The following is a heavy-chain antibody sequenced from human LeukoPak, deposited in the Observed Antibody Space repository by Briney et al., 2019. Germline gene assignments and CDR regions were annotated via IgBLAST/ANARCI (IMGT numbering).Heavy chain of an antibody. D-gene: IGHD4-17*01. Sequence: ASVKVSCXASGGTFSSYAISWVRQARGQGLEWMARIIPIFGTANYAQKFQGRVTITTDESTSTAYMELSSLRSEDTAVYYCASGGYGDYNFDYWGQGTLVTVSS. CDR2: IIPIFGTA. CDR3: ASGGYGDYNFDY. CDR1: GGTFSSYA. V-gene: IGHV1-69*05. J-gene: IGHJ4*02.